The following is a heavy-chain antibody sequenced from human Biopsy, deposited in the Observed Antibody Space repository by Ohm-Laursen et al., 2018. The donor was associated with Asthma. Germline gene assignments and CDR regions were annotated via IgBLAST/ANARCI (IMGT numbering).Heavy chain of an antibody. CDR1: GFKFDEYT. V-gene: IGHV3-9*01. Sequence: SLRLSCAASGFKFDEYTMHWVRQAPGKGLEWVSGISWNSASIGHADSVEGRFTISRDNAKNSVFLHMDSLRPEDTAFYYCAKVRCGWVITESFDYWGQGVLVTVSS. J-gene: IGHJ4*02. D-gene: IGHD3-22*01. CDR2: ISWNSASI. CDR3: AKVRCGWVITESFDY.